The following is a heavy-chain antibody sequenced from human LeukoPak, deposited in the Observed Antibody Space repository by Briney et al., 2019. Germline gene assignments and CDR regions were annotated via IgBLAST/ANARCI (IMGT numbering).Heavy chain of an antibody. Sequence: ASVKVSCKASGGTFSSYAISWVRQMPGKGLEWMGRIDPSDSYTNYSPSFQGHVTISADKSISTAYLQWSSLKASDTAMYYCARLPGADYYGSGSSRDYWGQGTLVTVSS. CDR2: IDPSDSYT. D-gene: IGHD3-10*01. CDR3: ARLPGADYYGSGSSRDY. CDR1: GGTFSSYA. V-gene: IGHV5-10-1*01. J-gene: IGHJ4*02.